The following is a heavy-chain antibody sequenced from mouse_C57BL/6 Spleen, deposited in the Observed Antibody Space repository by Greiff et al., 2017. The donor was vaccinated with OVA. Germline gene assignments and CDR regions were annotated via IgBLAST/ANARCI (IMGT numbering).Heavy chain of an antibody. CDR1: GYTFTSYG. CDR3: ARDDQRAMDY. J-gene: IGHJ4*01. Sequence: QVQLKESGAELARPGASVKLSCKASGYTFTSYGISWVKQRTGQGLEWIGEIYPRSGNTYYNEKFKGKATLTADKSSSTAYMELRSLTSEDSAFYFCARDDQRAMDYWGQGTSVTVSS. V-gene: IGHV1-81*01. D-gene: IGHD2-12*01. CDR2: IYPRSGNT.